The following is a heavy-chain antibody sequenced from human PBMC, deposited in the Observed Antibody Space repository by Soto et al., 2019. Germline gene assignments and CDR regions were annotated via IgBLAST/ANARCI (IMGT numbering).Heavy chain of an antibody. CDR2: MNPNSGNT. V-gene: IGHV1-8*01. CDR1: GYTFTSYD. J-gene: IGHJ6*03. CDR3: ARALSVTLKYCSGGSCYPRVYYYYYMDV. Sequence: GASVKVCCKASGYTFTSYDINWVRQATGQGLEWMGWMNPNSGNTGYAQKFQGRATMTRNTSISTAYMELSSLRSEDTAVYYCARALSVTLKYCSGGSCYPRVYYYYYMDVWGKGTTVTVSS. D-gene: IGHD2-15*01.